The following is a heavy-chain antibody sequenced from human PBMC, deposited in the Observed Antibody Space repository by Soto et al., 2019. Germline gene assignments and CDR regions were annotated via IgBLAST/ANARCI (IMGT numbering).Heavy chain of an antibody. CDR1: GFSLSTSGVG. CDR2: IYWNDDK. CDR3: AQGQRFLEWLLYDGYFDY. Sequence: SGPTLVHPTQTLTLTCTFSGFSLSTSGVGVGWIRQPPGKALEWLALIYWNDDKRYSPSLKSRLTITKDTSKNQVVLTMTNMDPVDTATYYCAQGQRFLEWLLYDGYFDYWGQGTLVTVSS. V-gene: IGHV2-5*01. J-gene: IGHJ4*02. D-gene: IGHD3-3*01.